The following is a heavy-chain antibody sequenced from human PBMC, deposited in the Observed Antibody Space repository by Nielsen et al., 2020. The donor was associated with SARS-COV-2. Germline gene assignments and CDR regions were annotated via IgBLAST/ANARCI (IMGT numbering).Heavy chain of an antibody. CDR3: AKGIYGDSAFDI. Sequence: VRQAPGKGLEWVAVISYDGSNKYYADSVKGRFTISRDNSKNTLYLQMNGLRAEDTAVYYCAKGIYGDSAFDIWGQGTMVTVSS. V-gene: IGHV3-30*18. CDR2: ISYDGSNK. D-gene: IGHD4-17*01. J-gene: IGHJ3*02.